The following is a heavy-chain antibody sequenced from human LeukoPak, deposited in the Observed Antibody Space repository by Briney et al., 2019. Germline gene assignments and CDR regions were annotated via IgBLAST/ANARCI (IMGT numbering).Heavy chain of an antibody. J-gene: IGHJ4*02. V-gene: IGHV4-61*10. CDR2: IYGRGGS. Sequence: SETLSLTCTVSGDSISSGSYYWSWIRQPAGKGLEWIGRIYGRGGSNYNPSLKNRVTISVDTSKNQFSLKLSSVTAADTAVYYCARVSGYDWESSYDYWGQGTLVTVSS. CDR1: GDSISSGSYY. D-gene: IGHD5-12*01. CDR3: ARVSGYDWESSYDY.